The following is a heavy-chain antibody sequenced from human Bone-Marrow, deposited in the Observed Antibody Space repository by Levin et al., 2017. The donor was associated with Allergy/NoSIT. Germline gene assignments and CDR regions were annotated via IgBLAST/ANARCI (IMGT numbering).Heavy chain of an antibody. V-gene: IGHV5-10-1*01. D-gene: IGHD1-1*01. Sequence: KVSCKGSGYSFTNYWITWVRQMPGKGLEWMGRIDPSDSYTTYSPSFQGHVTFSADKSTSTAYLRWSSLQASDTAMYYCATQPTHLFQMDYWGQGTLVTVSS. J-gene: IGHJ4*02. CDR2: IDPSDSYT. CDR3: ATQPTHLFQMDY. CDR1: GYSFTNYW.